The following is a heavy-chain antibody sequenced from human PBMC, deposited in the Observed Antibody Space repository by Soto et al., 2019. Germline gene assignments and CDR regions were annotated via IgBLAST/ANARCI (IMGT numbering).Heavy chain of an antibody. V-gene: IGHV1-24*01. CDR1: GYTLTELS. J-gene: IGHJ6*02. Sequence: AASVKVSGKVSGYTLTELSMHWLRQAPGKGLEWMGGFDPEDGETIYAQKFQGRVTMTEDTSTDTAYMELSSLRSEDTAVYYCATAPTVTTNYYYYGMDVWGQGTTVTVSS. CDR3: ATAPTVTTNYYYYGMDV. CDR2: FDPEDGET. D-gene: IGHD4-4*01.